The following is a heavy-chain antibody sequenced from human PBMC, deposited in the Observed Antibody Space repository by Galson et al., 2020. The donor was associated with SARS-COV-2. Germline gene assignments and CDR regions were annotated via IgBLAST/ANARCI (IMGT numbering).Heavy chain of an antibody. D-gene: IGHD2-15*01. CDR3: TRDVEPAASYGYFDF. CDR1: GFIFSNHG. V-gene: IGHV3-33*01. CDR2: IWYDGSNK. J-gene: IGHJ4*02. Sequence: GESLKISCAASGFIFSNHGMQWVRQAPGKGLEWVALIWYDGSNKKYADSVKGRFTISRDNSKNALYLQMNSLRAEDTALYYCTRDVEPAASYGYFDFWGRGTLVTVSS.